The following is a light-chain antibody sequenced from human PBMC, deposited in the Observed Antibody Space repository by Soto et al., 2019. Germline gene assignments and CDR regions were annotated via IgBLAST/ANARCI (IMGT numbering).Light chain of an antibody. CDR2: DVS. V-gene: IGLV2-14*01. Sequence: QSALTQPASVSGSPGQSITISCTGTSSGVGGYNYVSWYQQHPGKAPKLMIYDVSDRPSGVSNRFSGSKSGNTASLTISGLQAEDEADYYCSSYTSGFYVFGTGTKVTVL. CDR1: SSGVGGYNY. CDR3: SSYTSGFYV. J-gene: IGLJ1*01.